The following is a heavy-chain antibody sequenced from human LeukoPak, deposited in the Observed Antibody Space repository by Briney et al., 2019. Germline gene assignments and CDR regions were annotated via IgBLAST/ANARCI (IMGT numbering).Heavy chain of an antibody. J-gene: IGHJ4*02. V-gene: IGHV4-4*07. CDR1: GGSISSYY. Sequence: SETLSLTCTVSGGSISSYYWTWIRQPAGKGLGWIGRIYTGGSTNYNPSLKSRVTMSVDTSKNQFSLKLNSVTAADTAVYYCARQEGGIVGPYWGQGTLVTVSS. CDR3: ARQEGGIVGPY. CDR2: IYTGGST. D-gene: IGHD1-26*01.